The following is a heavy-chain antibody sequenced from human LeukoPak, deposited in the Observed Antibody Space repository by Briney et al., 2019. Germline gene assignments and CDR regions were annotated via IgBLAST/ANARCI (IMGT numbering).Heavy chain of an antibody. CDR3: ARDGRVTVGATRYGY. D-gene: IGHD1-26*01. V-gene: IGHV3-23*01. CDR1: GFTFSSYD. CDR2: ITGSGGST. J-gene: IGHJ4*02. Sequence: GGSLRLSCAASGFTFSSYDMSWVRQAPGSGLEWVSGITGSGGSTYYADSVKGRFTISRDNAKNSLYLQMNSLRAEDTAVYYCARDGRVTVGATRYGYWGQGTLVTVSS.